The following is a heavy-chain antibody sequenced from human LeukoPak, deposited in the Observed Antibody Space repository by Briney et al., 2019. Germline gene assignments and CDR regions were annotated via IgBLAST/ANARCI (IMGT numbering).Heavy chain of an antibody. CDR3: ARDHRGVFDY. D-gene: IGHD1-26*01. J-gene: IGHJ4*02. V-gene: IGHV3-7*01. CDR2: IKQDGSDK. Sequence: TGGSLRFSCAASGFTFSSYLMSWVRQAPGKGLEWVANIKQDGSDKNYVDSVKGRFTISRDNAKNSLYLQMNSLRAEDTAVYYCARDHRGVFDYWGQGTLVTVSS. CDR1: GFTFSSYL.